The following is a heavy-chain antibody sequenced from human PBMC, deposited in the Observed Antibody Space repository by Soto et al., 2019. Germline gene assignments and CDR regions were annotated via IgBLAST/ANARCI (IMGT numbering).Heavy chain of an antibody. D-gene: IGHD5-18*01. V-gene: IGHV3-74*01. Sequence: LRHPYIVAGFTLISLCRHRISKNPGKGLVWVSRIKTDGSITNYADSVKGRFTISRDNAKNTLYLHMNSLRPEDTAMYYCARDQDTDGQAVFDSWGQGTLVTVSS. CDR1: GFTLISLC. CDR3: ARDQDTDGQAVFDS. J-gene: IGHJ4*02. CDR2: IKTDGSIT.